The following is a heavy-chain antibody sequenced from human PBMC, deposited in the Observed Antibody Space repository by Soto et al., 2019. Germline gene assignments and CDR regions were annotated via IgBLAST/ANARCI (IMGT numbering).Heavy chain of an antibody. CDR2: IYHSGST. Sequence: PSETLSLTCAVSGYSISSGYYWGWIRQPPGKGLEWIGSIYHSGSTYYNPSLKSRVTISVDTSKNRFSLKLSSVTAADTAVYYCARSGTGYSYGHGFDPWGQGTLVTVSS. CDR3: ARSGTGYSYGHGFDP. J-gene: IGHJ5*02. V-gene: IGHV4-38-2*01. CDR1: GYSISSGYY. D-gene: IGHD5-18*01.